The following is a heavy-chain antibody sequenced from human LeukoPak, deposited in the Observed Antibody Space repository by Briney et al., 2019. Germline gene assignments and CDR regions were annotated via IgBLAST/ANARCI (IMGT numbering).Heavy chain of an antibody. Sequence: SETLSLTCAVYGGSFSGYYWSWIRQPPGKGLEWIGEINHSGSTNYNPSLKSRVTISVDTSKNQFSLKLSSVTAADTAVYYRARAPFDYWGQGTLVTVSS. CDR1: GGSFSGYY. J-gene: IGHJ4*02. CDR2: INHSGST. CDR3: ARAPFDY. V-gene: IGHV4-34*01.